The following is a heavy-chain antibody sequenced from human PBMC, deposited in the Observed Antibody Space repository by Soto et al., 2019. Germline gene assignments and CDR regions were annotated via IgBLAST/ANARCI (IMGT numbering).Heavy chain of an antibody. D-gene: IGHD2-15*01. J-gene: IGHJ4*02. CDR3: LRYGGKNLDY. CDR1: GYSFAGCW. Sequence: VESLKISCKGSGYSFAGCWITWVRQKPGKGLEWMGRIAPSDSQTYYSPSFRGHVTISATKSISTAYLQWSSLKASDTAMYLCLRYGGKNLDYWGQGPLVTVCS. V-gene: IGHV5-10-1*01. CDR2: IAPSDSQT.